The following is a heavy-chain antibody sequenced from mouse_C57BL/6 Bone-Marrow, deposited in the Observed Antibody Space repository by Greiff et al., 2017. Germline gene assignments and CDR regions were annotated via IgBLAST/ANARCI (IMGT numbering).Heavy chain of an antibody. CDR2: IDPSDSYT. Sequence: QVQLQQPGAELVRPGTSVKLSCKASGYTFTSYWMHWVKQRPGQGLEWIGVIDPSDSYTNYHQTFKGQATLTVDKSSMPAYMQLTSLTSEDCAVYYCAKSSNYFGWYFDVWGTVTTVTVSS. D-gene: IGHD2-5*01. V-gene: IGHV1-59*01. CDR1: GYTFTSYW. CDR3: AKSSNYFGWYFDV. J-gene: IGHJ1*03.